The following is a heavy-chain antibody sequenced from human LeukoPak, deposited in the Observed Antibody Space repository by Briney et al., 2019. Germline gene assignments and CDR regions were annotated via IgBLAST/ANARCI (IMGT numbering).Heavy chain of an antibody. CDR3: ARAFCVGECFVLHIFFDS. CDR1: GYSISSGYF. D-gene: IGHD2-21*01. Sequence: SETLSLTCTVSGYSISSGYFWGWVRQAPGKGLEWIGSIYQRATVRYNPPLKSRVTISLDTSKNHFSLNLRSMQASDTAVYYCARAFCVGECFVLHIFFDSWGQGTLVSVSS. J-gene: IGHJ4*02. CDR2: IYQRATV. V-gene: IGHV4-38-2*02.